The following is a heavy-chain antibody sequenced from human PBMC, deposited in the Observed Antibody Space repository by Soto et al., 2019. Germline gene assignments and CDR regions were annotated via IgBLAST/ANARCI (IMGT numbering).Heavy chain of an antibody. J-gene: IGHJ5*02. CDR1: GFSLSTSGEG. CDR3: AHRPAGSAYNWFDP. Sequence: QITLKESGPTLVKPTQTLTLTCTFSGFSLSTSGEGVGWIRQPPGKALEWLALIYWDDDKRYSPSLKSRLTITKDTSKNQVVLTMTNMDPVDTATYYCAHRPAGSAYNWFDPLGQGTLVTVSS. D-gene: IGHD2-15*01. CDR2: IYWDDDK. V-gene: IGHV2-5*02.